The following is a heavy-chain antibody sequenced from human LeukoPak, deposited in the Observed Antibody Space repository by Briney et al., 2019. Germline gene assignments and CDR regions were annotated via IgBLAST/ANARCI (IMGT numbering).Heavy chain of an antibody. CDR3: ARHNVAVAHNEFDY. D-gene: IGHD6-19*01. CDR2: INHSGFT. Sequence: SETLSLTCGVSGGSFSGNYWSWFRQPPGKGLEWIGEINHSGFTNYNPSLKSRVTISVDTSENQFSLKVTSVTAADTAIYYCARHNVAVAHNEFDYWGQGTLVTVSS. V-gene: IGHV4-34*01. CDR1: GGSFSGNY. J-gene: IGHJ4*02.